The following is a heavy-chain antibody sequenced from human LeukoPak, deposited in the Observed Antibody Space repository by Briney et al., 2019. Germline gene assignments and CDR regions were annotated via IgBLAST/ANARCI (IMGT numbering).Heavy chain of an antibody. J-gene: IGHJ4*02. CDR3: ARESRATGYNLFDD. CDR2: ISSGSSST. CDR1: GFTFSDYY. Sequence: PGGSLRLSCAASGFTFSDYYMSWIPQAPGKGREWVSYISSGSSSTNYADSVKGRFTISRDNAKNSLYLQMNSLRAEDTAVYYCARESRATGYNLFDDWGQGTLVTVCS. V-gene: IGHV3-11*06. D-gene: IGHD1-26*01.